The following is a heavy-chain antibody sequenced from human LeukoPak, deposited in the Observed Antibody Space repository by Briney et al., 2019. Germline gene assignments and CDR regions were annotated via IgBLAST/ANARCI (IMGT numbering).Heavy chain of an antibody. CDR1: GFTVSSNY. D-gene: IGHD1-26*01. Sequence: TGGSLRLSCAASGFTVSSNYMSWVRQAPGKGLEWVSVIYSGGSTYYADSVKGRITISRDNSKSTLYLQVNGLRAEDTAVYYCAKADPVGATFRIDYWGQGTLVTVSS. V-gene: IGHV3-53*01. CDR3: AKADPVGATFRIDY. CDR2: IYSGGST. J-gene: IGHJ4*02.